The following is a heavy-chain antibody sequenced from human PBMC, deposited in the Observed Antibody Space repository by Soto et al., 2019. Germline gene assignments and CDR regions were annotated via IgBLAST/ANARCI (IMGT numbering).Heavy chain of an antibody. CDR1: GYTYTTYG. J-gene: IGHJ4*02. CDR2: ITTDKGKT. V-gene: IGHV1-18*01. Sequence: QVQLVQSGPEVKKPGASVKVSCKTSGYTYTTYGIGWVRQAPGQGREWMGWITTDKGKTTYAQKFQGRVTMTTDTSTSTAYMELRSLRSDDTAVYYCATRSPAFDYWGQGTLVTVSS. CDR3: ATRSPAFDY.